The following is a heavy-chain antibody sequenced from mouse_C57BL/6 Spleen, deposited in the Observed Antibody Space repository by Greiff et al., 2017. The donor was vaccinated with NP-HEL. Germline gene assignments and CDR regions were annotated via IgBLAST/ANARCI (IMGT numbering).Heavy chain of an antibody. J-gene: IGHJ2*01. CDR2: IYPGDGDT. D-gene: IGHD1-1*01. V-gene: IGHV1-82*01. CDR3: ARRSRLSYFDY. Sequence: VQLKESGPELVKPGASVKISCKASGYAFSSSWMNWVKQRPGKGLEWIGRIYPGDGDTNYNGKFKGKATLTADKSSSTAYMQLSSLTSEDSAVYFCARRSRLSYFDYWGQGTTLTVSS. CDR1: GYAFSSSW.